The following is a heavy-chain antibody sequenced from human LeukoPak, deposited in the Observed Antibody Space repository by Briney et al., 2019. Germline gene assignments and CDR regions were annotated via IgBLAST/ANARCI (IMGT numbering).Heavy chain of an antibody. CDR2: ISAYNGNT. CDR3: ARATTTVTPYDAFDF. Sequence: ASVKVSCKASGYTFTSYGISWVRQAPGQGLEWMGWISAYNGNTSYAQKLQGRVTMTTDTSTSTAYMELRSLRSDDTAVYYCARATTTVTPYDAFDFWGQGTMVTVSS. J-gene: IGHJ3*01. CDR1: GYTFTSYG. D-gene: IGHD4-17*01. V-gene: IGHV1-18*01.